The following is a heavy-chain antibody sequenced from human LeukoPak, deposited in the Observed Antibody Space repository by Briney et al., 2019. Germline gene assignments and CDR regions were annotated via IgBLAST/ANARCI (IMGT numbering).Heavy chain of an antibody. CDR2: ISSSSSYI. Sequence: GGSLRLSCAASGFSFSSYTMNWVRQAPGKGLEWVSIISSSSSYIYYADSVKGRFTISRDNAKNALYLQMNSLRVEDTAVYYCARDGRYGGDCYASWGQGTLVTVSS. CDR1: GFSFSSYT. CDR3: ARDGRYGGDCYAS. V-gene: IGHV3-21*01. D-gene: IGHD2-21*02. J-gene: IGHJ4*02.